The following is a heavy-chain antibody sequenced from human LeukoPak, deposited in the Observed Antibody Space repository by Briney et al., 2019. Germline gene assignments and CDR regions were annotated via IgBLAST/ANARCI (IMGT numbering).Heavy chain of an antibody. CDR1: GFTFSSYS. V-gene: IGHV3-21*01. D-gene: IGHD4-11*01. Sequence: GGSLRLSCAASGFTFSSYSMNWVRQAPGKGLGWVSSISSSSSYIYYADSVKGRFTISRDNAKNSLYLQMNSLRAEDTAVYYCARDLEAWATVTTMGDYWGQGTLVTVSS. CDR2: ISSSSSYI. CDR3: ARDLEAWATVTTMGDY. J-gene: IGHJ4*02.